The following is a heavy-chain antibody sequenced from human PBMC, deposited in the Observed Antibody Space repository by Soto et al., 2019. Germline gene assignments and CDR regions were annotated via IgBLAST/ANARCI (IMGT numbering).Heavy chain of an antibody. CDR3: ARGAIWSGYYPNLPSYYYMDV. CDR2: IYYSGGT. CDR1: GGSISSYY. J-gene: IGHJ6*03. Sequence: SETLSLTCTVSGGSISSYYWSWIRQPPGKGLEWIGYIYYSGGTHYNPSLKSRVTISVDTSKNQFSLKLSSVTAADTAVYYCARGAIWSGYYPNLPSYYYMDVWGKGTTVTVSS. V-gene: IGHV4-59*01. D-gene: IGHD3-3*01.